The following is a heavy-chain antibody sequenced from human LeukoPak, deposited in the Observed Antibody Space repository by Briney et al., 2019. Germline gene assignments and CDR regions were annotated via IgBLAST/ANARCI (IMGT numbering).Heavy chain of an antibody. CDR2: ISSSGSTI. Sequence: GGSLRLSCTASGFSISSYEMNWVRQAPGKGLEWVSYISSSGSTIYYADSVKGRFTISRDNAKNSLYLQMNSLRAEDTAVYYCARDLRGVGRLGVYWGQGTLVTVSS. V-gene: IGHV3-48*03. CDR3: ARDLRGVGRLGVY. CDR1: GFSISSYE. J-gene: IGHJ4*02. D-gene: IGHD3-16*01.